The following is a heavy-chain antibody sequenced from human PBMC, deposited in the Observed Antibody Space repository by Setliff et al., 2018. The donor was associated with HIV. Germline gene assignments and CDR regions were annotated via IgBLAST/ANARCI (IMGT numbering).Heavy chain of an antibody. CDR3: ATGAIGYYPPFDF. J-gene: IGHJ4*02. CDR2: FDPENGET. Sequence: ASVKVSCKVSGYTLTELSIHWVRQPPGQGLEWMGGFDPENGETIYAQKFQDRVTMTKGTSKDTTYMEVSSLTSADTAVYYCATGAIGYYPPFDFWGQGTLVTVSS. CDR1: GYTLTELS. D-gene: IGHD2-2*03. V-gene: IGHV1-24*01.